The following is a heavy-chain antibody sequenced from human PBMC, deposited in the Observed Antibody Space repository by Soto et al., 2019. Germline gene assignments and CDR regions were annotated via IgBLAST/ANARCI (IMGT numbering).Heavy chain of an antibody. CDR1: GYTFTSYG. V-gene: IGHV1-18*01. CDR3: ARDKTMGLYYMDV. Sequence: GAXVKVSCKASGYTFTSYGICWVRQAPGQGLDWMGWISAYNGNTNYAQKLQGRVTMTTDTSTSTAYMELRSLRSDDTAVYYCARDKTMGLYYMDVWGKGTTVTV. CDR2: ISAYNGNT. D-gene: IGHD3-10*01. J-gene: IGHJ6*03.